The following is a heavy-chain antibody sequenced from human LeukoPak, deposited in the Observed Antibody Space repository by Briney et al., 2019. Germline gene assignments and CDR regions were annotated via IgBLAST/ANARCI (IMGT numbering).Heavy chain of an antibody. Sequence: PGGSLRLSCAASGFTVSSNYMSWVRQAPGKGLEWVSVIYSGGSTYYADSVKGRFTISRDNSKNTLYLQMNSLRAEDTAVYYCARGFAELYYYDSSGPDYWGQGTLVTVSS. V-gene: IGHV3-66*01. CDR2: IYSGGST. J-gene: IGHJ4*02. CDR1: GFTVSSNY. CDR3: ARGFAELYYYDSSGPDY. D-gene: IGHD3-22*01.